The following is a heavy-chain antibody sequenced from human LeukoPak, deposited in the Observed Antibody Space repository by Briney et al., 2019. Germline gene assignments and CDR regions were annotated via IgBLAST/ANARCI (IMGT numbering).Heavy chain of an antibody. CDR2: IYYSGST. J-gene: IGHJ1*01. CDR1: GGSISSYY. Sequence: SETLSLTCTVSGGSISSYYWSWIRQPPGKGLEWIGYIYYSGSTNYNPSLKSRVTMSVDTSKNQFSLKLSSVTAADTAVYYCARGGKDYYDSSGYYYFQHWGQGTLVTVSS. V-gene: IGHV4-59*01. D-gene: IGHD3-22*01. CDR3: ARGGKDYYDSSGYYYFQH.